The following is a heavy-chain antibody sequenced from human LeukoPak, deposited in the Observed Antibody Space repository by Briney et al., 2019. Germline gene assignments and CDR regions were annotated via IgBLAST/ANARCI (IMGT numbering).Heavy chain of an antibody. Sequence: PGGSLRLSCAASGVTFSIDWMRWGREGPGEGLERGANIKQDGSEKYYVDSVKGRFTISRDNAKNSLYLQMNSLRAEDTAVYYCARAGGMSSSWYNDYWGQGTLVTVSS. CDR2: IKQDGSEK. CDR1: GVTFSIDW. J-gene: IGHJ4*02. D-gene: IGHD6-13*01. CDR3: ARAGGMSSSWYNDY. V-gene: IGHV3-7*01.